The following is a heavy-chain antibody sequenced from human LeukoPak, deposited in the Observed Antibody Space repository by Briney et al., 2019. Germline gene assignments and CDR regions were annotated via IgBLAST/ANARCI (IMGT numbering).Heavy chain of an antibody. CDR2: ISYDGSNK. D-gene: IGHD6-19*01. V-gene: IGHV3-30-3*01. J-gene: IGHJ4*02. CDR3: ARDQWSSGWHYY. Sequence: GGSLRLSCAASRFPFSSYPMHWVRQAPGKGLEWVAVISYDGSNKYYADSVKGRFTISRDNSKNTLYLQMSSLRAEDTAVYYCARDQWSSGWHYYWGQGTLVTVSS. CDR1: RFPFSSYP.